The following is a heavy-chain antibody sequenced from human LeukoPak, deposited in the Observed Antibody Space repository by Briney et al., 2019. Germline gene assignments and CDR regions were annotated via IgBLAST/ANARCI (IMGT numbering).Heavy chain of an antibody. V-gene: IGHV3-53*01. D-gene: IGHD6-19*01. CDR3: AKPKYSSGWYRFYFDY. J-gene: IGHJ4*02. CDR2: IYSGGST. CDR1: GFTVSSNY. Sequence: GGSLRLSCAASGFTVSSNYMSWVRQAPGKGLEWVSVIYSGGSTYYADSVKGRFTISRDNSKNTLYLQMNSLRAEDTAVYYCAKPKYSSGWYRFYFDYWGQGTLVTVSS.